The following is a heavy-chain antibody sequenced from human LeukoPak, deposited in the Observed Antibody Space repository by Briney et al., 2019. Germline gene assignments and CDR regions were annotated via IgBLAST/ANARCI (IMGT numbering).Heavy chain of an antibody. J-gene: IGHJ6*04. V-gene: IGHV4-34*01. CDR1: GGSFSGYY. D-gene: IGHD2-2*01. CDR3: ARGMKGYCSSTSCAQAMVDV. Sequence: SETLSLTCAVYGGSFSGYYWSWIRQPPGKGLEWIGEINHSGSTNYNPSLKSRVTISVDTSKNQFSLKLSSVTAADTAVYYRARGMKGYCSSTSCAQAMVDVWGKGTTVTVSS. CDR2: INHSGST.